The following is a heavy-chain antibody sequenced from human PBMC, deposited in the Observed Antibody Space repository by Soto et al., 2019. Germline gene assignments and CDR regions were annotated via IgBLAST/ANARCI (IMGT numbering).Heavy chain of an antibody. CDR1: GGSFSGYY. D-gene: IGHD2-2*01. CDR2: INHSGST. CDR3: ARSDIVVVPAAYYGMDV. J-gene: IGHJ6*02. Sequence: SETLSLTCAVYGGSFSGYYWSWIRQPPGKGLEWIGEINHSGSTNYNPSLKSRVTISVDTSKNQFSLKLSSVTAADTAVYYCARSDIVVVPAAYYGMDVWGQGTTVTVSS. V-gene: IGHV4-34*01.